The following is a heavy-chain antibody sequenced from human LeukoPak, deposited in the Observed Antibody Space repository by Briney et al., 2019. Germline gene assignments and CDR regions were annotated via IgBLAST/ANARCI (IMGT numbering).Heavy chain of an antibody. CDR1: GFALTSAA. CDR3: AKRGVVIRVFLVGFHKEAYYFDS. D-gene: IGHD3-10*01. V-gene: IGHV3-23*01. J-gene: IGHJ4*02. CDR2: LSGSGGGT. Sequence: GGSLRLSCAASGFALTSAAMDWVRQAPGKGLEWVAGLSGSGGGTNYADSVQGRFTISRDNPKNTLYLQMNSLRAEDTAVYFCAKRGVVIRVFLVGFHKEAYYFDSWGQGALVTVSS.